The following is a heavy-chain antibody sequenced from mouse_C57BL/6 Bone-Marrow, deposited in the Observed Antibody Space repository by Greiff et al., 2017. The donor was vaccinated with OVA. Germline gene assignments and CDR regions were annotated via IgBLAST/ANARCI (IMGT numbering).Heavy chain of an antibody. Sequence: EVQLQQSGAELVKPGASVKLSCTASGFNIKDYYMHWVKQRTEQGLEWIGRIDPGDGETKYDPKFQGKATLTADTSSNTAYLQLSSLTSEDTAVYYCARSAGSAVDYWGKGTTVTVST. CDR1: GFNIKDYY. CDR2: IDPGDGET. J-gene: IGHJ4*01. V-gene: IGHV14-2*01. CDR3: ARSAGSAVDY. D-gene: IGHD1-1*01.